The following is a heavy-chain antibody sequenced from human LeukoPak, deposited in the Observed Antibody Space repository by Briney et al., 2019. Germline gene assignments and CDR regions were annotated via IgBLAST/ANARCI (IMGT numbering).Heavy chain of an antibody. Sequence: ASVKVSCKASGYTFTSYYMHWVRQAPGQGLEWMGIINPSGGSTSYAQKFQGRVTMTRGMSTSTVYMELSSLRSEDTAVYYCARDNQWLAQVGAFDIWGQGTMVTVSS. D-gene: IGHD6-19*01. CDR3: ARDNQWLAQVGAFDI. V-gene: IGHV1-46*01. CDR1: GYTFTSYY. CDR2: INPSGGST. J-gene: IGHJ3*02.